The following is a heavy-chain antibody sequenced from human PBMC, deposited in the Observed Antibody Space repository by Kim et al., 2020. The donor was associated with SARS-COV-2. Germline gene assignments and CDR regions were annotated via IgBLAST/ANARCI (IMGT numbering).Heavy chain of an antibody. CDR1: GFTFDDYA. CDR3: AKGMTFGGGGYGMDV. D-gene: IGHD3-16*01. J-gene: IGHJ6*02. CDR2: ISGDGGST. V-gene: IGHV3-43*02. Sequence: GGSLRLSCAASGFTFDDYAMHWVRQAPGKGLEWVSLISGDGGSTYYADSVKGRFTISRDNSKNSLYLQMNSLRTEDTALYYCAKGMTFGGGGYGMDVWGQGTTVTVSS.